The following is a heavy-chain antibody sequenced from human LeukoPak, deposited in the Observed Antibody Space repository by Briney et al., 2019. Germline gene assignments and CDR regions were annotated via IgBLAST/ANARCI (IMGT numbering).Heavy chain of an antibody. CDR1: GFTFSSYG. J-gene: IGHJ4*02. V-gene: IGHV3-30*02. CDR2: IRYDGSNK. CDR3: VQWLEYYFDY. D-gene: IGHD6-19*01. Sequence: VGSLRLSCAASGFTFSSYGMHWVRQAPGKGLEWVAFIRYDGSNKYYADSVKGRFTISRDNSKNTLYLQMNSLRAEDTAVYYCVQWLEYYFDYWGQGTLVTVSS.